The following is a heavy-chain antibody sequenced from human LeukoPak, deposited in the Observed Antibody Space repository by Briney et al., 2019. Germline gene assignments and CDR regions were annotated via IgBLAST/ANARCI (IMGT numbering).Heavy chain of an antibody. J-gene: IGHJ4*02. CDR1: GFTFSSYN. CDR3: ARDYTVGANNFDY. D-gene: IGHD1-26*01. V-gene: IGHV3-21*01. Sequence: GGSLRLSCAASGFTFSSYNMNWVRQAPGKGLEWVSSISSSSTYIYYADSVKGRFTISRDNAKNSLYLQMNSLRVEDTAVYYCARDYTVGANNFDYWGQGTLVTVSS. CDR2: ISSSSTYI.